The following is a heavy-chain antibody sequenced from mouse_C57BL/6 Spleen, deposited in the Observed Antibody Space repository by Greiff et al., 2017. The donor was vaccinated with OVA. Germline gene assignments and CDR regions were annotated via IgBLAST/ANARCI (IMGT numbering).Heavy chain of an antibody. CDR1: GYSITSGYY. J-gene: IGHJ4*01. CDR2: ISYDGSN. Sequence: DVQLQESGPGLVKPSQSLSLTCSVTGYSITSGYYWNWIRQFPGNKLEWMGYISYDGSNNYNPSLKNRISITRDTSKNQFFLKLNSVTTEDTATYYCARESNYYAMDYWGQGTSVTVSS. V-gene: IGHV3-6*01. D-gene: IGHD2-5*01. CDR3: ARESNYYAMDY.